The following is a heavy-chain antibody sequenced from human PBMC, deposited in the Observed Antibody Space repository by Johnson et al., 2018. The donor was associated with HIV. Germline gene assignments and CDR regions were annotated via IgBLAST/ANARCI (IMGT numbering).Heavy chain of an antibody. D-gene: IGHD4-17*01. J-gene: IGHJ3*02. CDR3: ARDPPVTTTHNAFDI. CDR1: GFTVSRNY. Sequence: EQLVESGGGLVQPGGSLRLSCAASGFTVSRNYMSWVRQAPGKGLEWVSVIYSGGSTHYADSVKGRFTISRDNSKNTLYLQMNSLRAEDTAVYYCARDPPVTTTHNAFDIWGQGTMVTVSS. CDR2: IYSGGST. V-gene: IGHV3-66*02.